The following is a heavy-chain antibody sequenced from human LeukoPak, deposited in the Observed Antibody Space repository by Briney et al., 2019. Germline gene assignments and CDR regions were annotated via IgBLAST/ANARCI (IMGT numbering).Heavy chain of an antibody. Sequence: SETLPLTCTVSGGSIGSYYWSWIRQPPGKGLEWIGYISNTGNTNYIPSLESRVTISVDTSKNQLSLKLSSVTAADTAVYYCARSGGRSGGDYWGQGTLVTVSS. V-gene: IGHV4-59*01. CDR3: ARSGGRSGGDY. CDR2: ISNTGNT. J-gene: IGHJ4*02. D-gene: IGHD2-15*01. CDR1: GGSIGSYY.